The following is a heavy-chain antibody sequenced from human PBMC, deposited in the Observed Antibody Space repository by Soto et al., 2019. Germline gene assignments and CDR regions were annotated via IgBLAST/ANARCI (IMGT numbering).Heavy chain of an antibody. CDR1: GFTFSSYG. CDR3: AREYTSSWPFDQ. J-gene: IGHJ4*02. D-gene: IGHD6-13*01. Sequence: GGSLRLSCAGTGFTFSSYGMHWVRQAPGKGLEWVAVIWYDGDNKYYADSVKGRFTISRDNSKNTLYLQMNSLRAEDTAVYYCAREYTSSWPFDQWGQGTRVTVSS. V-gene: IGHV3-33*01. CDR2: IWYDGDNK.